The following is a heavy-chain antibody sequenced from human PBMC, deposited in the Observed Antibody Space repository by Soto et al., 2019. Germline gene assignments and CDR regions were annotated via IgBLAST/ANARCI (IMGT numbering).Heavy chain of an antibody. CDR2: ISGSGGST. Sequence: EVQLLESGGGLVQPGGSLRLSCAASGFTFSSYAMSWVRQAPGKGLEWVSAISGSGGSTYYADSVKGRFTISRDNSKNTLYLQMNSLRAEDTAVYYCAKDLEWVYSSSPETPLDYWGQGTLVTVSS. CDR1: GFTFSSYA. D-gene: IGHD6-6*01. CDR3: AKDLEWVYSSSPETPLDY. J-gene: IGHJ4*02. V-gene: IGHV3-23*01.